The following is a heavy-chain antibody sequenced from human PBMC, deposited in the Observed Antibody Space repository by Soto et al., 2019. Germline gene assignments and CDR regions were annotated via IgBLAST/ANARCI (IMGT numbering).Heavy chain of an antibody. J-gene: IGHJ3*02. CDR3: ARKNGVLDAFDI. D-gene: IGHD4-17*01. CDR1: GYSIRSSNW. V-gene: IGHV4-28*01. CDR2: IYYSGRT. Sequence: QVQLQESGPGLVKPSDTLSHTCAVSGYSIRSSNWWGWIRQPPGKGLEWIGYIYYSGRTYYNPSPKSRVTMSVDTSKSQFSLKLSSVTAVDTAVYYCARKNGVLDAFDIWGQGTMVTVSS.